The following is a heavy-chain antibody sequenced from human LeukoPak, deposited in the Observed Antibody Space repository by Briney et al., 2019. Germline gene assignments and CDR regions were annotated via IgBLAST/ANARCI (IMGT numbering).Heavy chain of an antibody. V-gene: IGHV3-23*01. CDR3: ARYCSSSTCQGSSYYFGMDV. CDR1: GFSFSTYA. J-gene: IGHJ6*02. Sequence: PGWSLRLTCAASGFSFSTYAMNWVRQGPGKGLVGVATISGSGYTTYYADSVKGRFTISRDNSKNTLFLQMDSLRAEDTAVFFCARYCSSSTCQGSSYYFGMDVWGQGTTVTVSS. D-gene: IGHD2-2*01. CDR2: ISGSGYTT.